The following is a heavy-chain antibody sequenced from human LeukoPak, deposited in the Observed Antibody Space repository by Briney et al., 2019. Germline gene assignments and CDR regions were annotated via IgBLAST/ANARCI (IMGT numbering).Heavy chain of an antibody. Sequence: GGSLRLSCVASGFTFSRYDVHWVRQAPGKGLEWVAVIAYDGNNKIYADSVKGRFTISRDNSKNTLYLQMNSLRAEDTAVYYCAKARFSSSWFGFDYWGQGTLVTVSS. J-gene: IGHJ4*02. V-gene: IGHV3-30-3*01. D-gene: IGHD6-13*01. CDR2: IAYDGNNK. CDR1: GFTFSRYD. CDR3: AKARFSSSWFGFDY.